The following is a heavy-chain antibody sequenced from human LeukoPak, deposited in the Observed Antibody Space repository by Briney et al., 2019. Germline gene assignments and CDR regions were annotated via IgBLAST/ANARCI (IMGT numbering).Heavy chain of an antibody. CDR2: INPNSGGT. V-gene: IGHV1-2*02. D-gene: IGHD2-15*01. CDR3: ARVLVV. CDR1: GYTFTDYY. J-gene: IGHJ4*02. Sequence: GASVKVSCKASGYTFTDYYIQWVRQAPGQGLEWMGWINPNSGGTNYAQKFQGRVTLTTDTSISTAYMELSRVTSDDTAVYYCARVLVVWGQGTLVTVSS.